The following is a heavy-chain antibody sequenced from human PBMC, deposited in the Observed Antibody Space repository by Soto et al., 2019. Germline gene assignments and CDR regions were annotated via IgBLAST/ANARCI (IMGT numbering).Heavy chain of an antibody. CDR2: ISPNSGGA. Sequence: ASVKVSCKASGYTFTGYYIHWVRQAPGQGLEWLGWISPNSGGAYHTQSLQGRVTLTRDTAISTAYLELTSLTSADAAVYYCARGAPVGGKPPLDYWGQGTLVTVSS. CDR1: GYTFTGYY. D-gene: IGHD6-19*01. V-gene: IGHV1-2*02. J-gene: IGHJ4*02. CDR3: ARGAPVGGKPPLDY.